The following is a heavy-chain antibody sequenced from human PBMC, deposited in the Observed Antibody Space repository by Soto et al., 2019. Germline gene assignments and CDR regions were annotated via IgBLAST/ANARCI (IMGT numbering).Heavy chain of an antibody. V-gene: IGHV3-66*01. J-gene: IGHJ5*02. CDR1: GFTVSSNY. D-gene: IGHD2-15*01. Sequence: GGSLRLSCAASGFTVSSNYMSWVRQAPGKGLEWVSVIYSGGSTYYADSVKGRFTISRDNSKNTLYLQMNSLRAEDTAVYYCARGRVLGYCSGGSCYSGGYNWFDPWGQGTLVTVSS. CDR3: ARGRVLGYCSGGSCYSGGYNWFDP. CDR2: IYSGGST.